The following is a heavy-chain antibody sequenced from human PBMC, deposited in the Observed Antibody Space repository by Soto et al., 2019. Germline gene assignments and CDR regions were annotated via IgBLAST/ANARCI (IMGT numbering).Heavy chain of an antibody. CDR3: AHKGGGDRILDF. J-gene: IGHJ4*02. CDR2: IYWDDSK. CDR1: GFSLSTNGVG. D-gene: IGHD3-16*01. V-gene: IGHV2-5*02. Sequence: QITLKESCPTLVKPTQTLTLTCTFSGFSLSTNGVGVGWIRQPPGKALEWLALIYWDDSKEYSPSLRSRLTIPTDPPKNQGVLTMTNTDPVDTATYSCAHKGGGDRILDFWGQGTLVTVSS.